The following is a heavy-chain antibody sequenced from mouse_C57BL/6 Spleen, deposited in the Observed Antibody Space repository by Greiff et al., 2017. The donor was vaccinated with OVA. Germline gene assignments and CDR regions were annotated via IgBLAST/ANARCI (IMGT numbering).Heavy chain of an antibody. CDR1: GFTFSAYG. D-gene: IGHD1-1*01. V-gene: IGHV5-17*01. Sequence: EVQLVESGGGLVKPGGSLKLSFAASGFTFSAYGMHWVRQAQEKGLEWVAYISSGSSTIYYADTVKGRFTISRDNAKNTLFLQMTSLRSEDTAMYYCAVATDYYAMDYWGQGTSVTVSS. CDR2: ISSGSSTI. CDR3: AVATDYYAMDY. J-gene: IGHJ4*01.